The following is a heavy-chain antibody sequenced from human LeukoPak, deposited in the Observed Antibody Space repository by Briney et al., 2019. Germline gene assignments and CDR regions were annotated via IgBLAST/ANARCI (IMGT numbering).Heavy chain of an antibody. CDR2: ISSSGSTI. V-gene: IGHV3-48*03. J-gene: IGHJ6*04. D-gene: IGHD3-10*02. CDR1: GFTFSSYE. Sequence: GGSLRLSCAASGFTFSSYEMNCVRQAPGKGLEWVSYISSSGSTIYYADSVKGRFTISRDNAKNSLSLQMNSLRAEDTAVYYCAELGITMIGGVWGKGTTVTISS. CDR3: AELGITMIGGV.